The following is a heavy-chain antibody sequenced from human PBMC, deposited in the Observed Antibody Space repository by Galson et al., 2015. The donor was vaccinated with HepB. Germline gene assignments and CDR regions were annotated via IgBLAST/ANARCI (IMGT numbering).Heavy chain of an antibody. Sequence: SLRLSCAASGFTFSSYAMHWVRQAPGKGLEYVSAISSNGGSTYYADSVKGRFTISRDNSKSTLYLQMSSLRAEDTAVYYCVKGVLWFGEPPFDYWGQGTLVTVSS. CDR1: GFTFSSYA. CDR3: VKGVLWFGEPPFDY. D-gene: IGHD3-10*01. V-gene: IGHV3-64D*06. J-gene: IGHJ4*02. CDR2: ISSNGGST.